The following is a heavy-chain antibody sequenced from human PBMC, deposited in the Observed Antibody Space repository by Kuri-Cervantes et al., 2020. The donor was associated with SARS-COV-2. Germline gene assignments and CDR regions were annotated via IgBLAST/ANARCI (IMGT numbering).Heavy chain of an antibody. D-gene: IGHD2-8*02. CDR3: ARGEGIVLVVYALAFDI. Sequence: DTLSLTCAVYGGSFSGYDWGWIRQPPGKGLDWSGEINHSGSTNYNPYLKIRVTISVDTSKNQFSLKLSSVTAADTAVYYCARGEGIVLVVYALAFDIWGQGTMVTVSS. CDR1: GGSFSGYD. CDR2: INHSGST. J-gene: IGHJ3*02. V-gene: IGHV4-34*01.